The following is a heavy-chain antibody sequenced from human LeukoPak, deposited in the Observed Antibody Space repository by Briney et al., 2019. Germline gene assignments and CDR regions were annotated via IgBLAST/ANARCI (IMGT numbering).Heavy chain of an antibody. CDR3: VGRRFGVVNQFDP. CDR1: GYTFTSYD. V-gene: IGHV1-8*01. J-gene: IGHJ5*02. D-gene: IGHD3-3*01. Sequence: ASVKVSCKASGYTFTSYDINWVRQATGQGLEWMGWMNPNSGNTGYAQKFQGRVTMTRNTSISTAYMELSSLRSEDTAVYYCVGRRFGVVNQFDPWGQGTLVTVSS. CDR2: MNPNSGNT.